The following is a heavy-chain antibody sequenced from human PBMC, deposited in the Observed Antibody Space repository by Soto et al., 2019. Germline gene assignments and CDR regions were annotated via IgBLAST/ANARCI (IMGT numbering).Heavy chain of an antibody. V-gene: IGHV3-48*03. CDR1: GFTFSSYE. CDR2: ISSSGSTI. J-gene: IGHJ5*02. CDR3: ARLPLRAARRPWFDP. D-gene: IGHD6-6*01. Sequence: GVLRLSCAASGFTFSSYEMNWVRQAPGKGLEWVSYISSSGSTIYYADSVKGRFTISRDNAKNSLYLQMNSLRAEDTAVYYCARLPLRAARRPWFDPWGQGTLVTVSS.